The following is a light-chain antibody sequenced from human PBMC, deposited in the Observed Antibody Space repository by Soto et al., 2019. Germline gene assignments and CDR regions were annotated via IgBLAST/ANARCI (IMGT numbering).Light chain of an antibody. CDR2: GNS. CDR3: QSYDSSRSVL. V-gene: IGLV1-40*01. CDR1: SSNIGAGYD. J-gene: IGLJ2*01. Sequence: QAVVTQPPSASGTPGQRVTISCSGSSSNIGAGYDVHWYQQLPGTAPKLLIYGNSNRPSGVPDRFSGSKSGTSASLAITGLQAEDEADYYCQSYDSSRSVLFGGGTKLTVL.